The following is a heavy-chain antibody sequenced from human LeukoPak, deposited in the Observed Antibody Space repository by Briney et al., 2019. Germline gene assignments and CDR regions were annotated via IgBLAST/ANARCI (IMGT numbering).Heavy chain of an antibody. J-gene: IGHJ4*02. V-gene: IGHV3-23*01. Sequence: GGSLRLSCAASGFTFSSYSMNWVRQAPGKGLEWVSAISGSGGSTYYADSVKGRFTISRDNSKNTLYLQMNSLRAEDTAVYYCAKALSGSGWYVRDLITFDYWGQGTLVTVSS. CDR2: ISGSGGST. CDR1: GFTFSSYS. D-gene: IGHD6-19*01. CDR3: AKALSGSGWYVRDLITFDY.